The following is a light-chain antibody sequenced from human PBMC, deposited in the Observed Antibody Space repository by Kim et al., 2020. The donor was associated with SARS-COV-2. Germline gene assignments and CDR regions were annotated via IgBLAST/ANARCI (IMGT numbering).Light chain of an antibody. CDR2: AAS. J-gene: IGKJ1*01. Sequence: ASVGDRVTITCRASQGISNYLAWYQQKPGKVPKLLIYAASTLQSGVPSRFSGSGSGTDFTLTISSLQPEDVATYYCQKYNSALWTFGQWTKVDIK. V-gene: IGKV1-27*01. CDR3: QKYNSALWT. CDR1: QGISNY.